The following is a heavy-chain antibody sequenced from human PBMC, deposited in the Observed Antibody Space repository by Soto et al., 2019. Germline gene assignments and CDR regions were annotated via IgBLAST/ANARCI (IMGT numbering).Heavy chain of an antibody. D-gene: IGHD1-1*01. J-gene: IGHJ1*01. CDR2: VSPKSGNT. CDR3: ARGRTVSSIGPLLV. Sequence: QIQLVQSGAEVKKPGASVKVSCKASGYNFFDYGVSWVRQAPGQGLEWMGWVSPKSGNTEYARKVQGRVSMTTDVSTSTAYMELGGLISDDTGVYYCARGRTVSSIGPLLVWGQGTLVSVSS. CDR1: GYNFFDYG. V-gene: IGHV1-18*01.